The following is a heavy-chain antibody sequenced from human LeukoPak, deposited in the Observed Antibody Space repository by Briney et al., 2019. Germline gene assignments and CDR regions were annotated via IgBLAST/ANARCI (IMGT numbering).Heavy chain of an antibody. CDR3: VRDEVALTGAGVFDL. CDR2: VYSSGTT. V-gene: IGHV3-53*01. Sequence: PGESLILSCSASRFNVSTNGLSYVRQAPGKGLECVSFVYSSGTTYYAYSVKGRFTISRDKSKNTLHLQMNSLRAEDTALYYVVRDEVALTGAGVFDLWVPATMASVSS. J-gene: IGHJ3*01. CDR1: RFNVSTNG. D-gene: IGHD6-19*01.